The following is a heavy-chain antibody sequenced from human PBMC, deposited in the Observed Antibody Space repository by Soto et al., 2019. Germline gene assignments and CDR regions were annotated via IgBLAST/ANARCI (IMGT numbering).Heavy chain of an antibody. J-gene: IGHJ4*02. Sequence: EVQLVESGGGLVKPGGSLRLSCAASGFTFSSYSMNWVRQAPGKGLEWVSSISSSGTYIYYADSVKGRFTISRDNAKNSLYLQMNSLRAEDTAVYYCAREPNYGSGSYYNPDYFDYWGQGTLVTVSS. CDR3: AREPNYGSGSYYNPDYFDY. V-gene: IGHV3-21*01. CDR2: ISSSGTYI. D-gene: IGHD3-10*01. CDR1: GFTFSSYS.